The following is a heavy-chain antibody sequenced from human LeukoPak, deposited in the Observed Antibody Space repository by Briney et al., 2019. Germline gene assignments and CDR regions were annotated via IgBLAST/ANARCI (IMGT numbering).Heavy chain of an antibody. V-gene: IGHV3-30*04. CDR1: GFTFRRSG. Sequence: PGTSLRLSCATSGFTFRRSGVHWVRQAPGKGLEWVALMSSDGIKTYYADSVKGRFTISRDNSKNTLYLQMNSLRADDTAVYYCAKARGSSVYEPFDYWGQGTQVTVSP. D-gene: IGHD5/OR15-5a*01. CDR2: MSSDGIKT. J-gene: IGHJ4*02. CDR3: AKARGSSVYEPFDY.